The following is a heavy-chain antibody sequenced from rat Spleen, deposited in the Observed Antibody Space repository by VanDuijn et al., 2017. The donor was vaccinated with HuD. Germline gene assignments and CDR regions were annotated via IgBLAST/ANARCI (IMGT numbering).Heavy chain of an antibody. Sequence: EVQLVESGGGLVQPGGTLKLSCAASGITFSNYAMAWVRQAPTKGLEWVASISYDGGSTYYRDSVKCRFTISRDNAKSSLYLQMDSLRSEDTATYYCARHNSGYGYFDYWGQGVMVTVSS. CDR1: GITFSNYA. CDR2: ISYDGGST. J-gene: IGHJ2*01. V-gene: IGHV5-29*01. CDR3: ARHNSGYGYFDY. D-gene: IGHD4-3*01.